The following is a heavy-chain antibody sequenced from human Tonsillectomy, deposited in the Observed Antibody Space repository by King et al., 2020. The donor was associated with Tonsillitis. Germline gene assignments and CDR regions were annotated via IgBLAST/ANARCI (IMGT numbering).Heavy chain of an antibody. CDR3: ARRNCSGGICYFFDS. J-gene: IGHJ4*02. CDR1: GGPITSNNYY. D-gene: IGHD2-15*01. CDR2: VFLHGEN. Sequence: LQLQESGPGLLKPSETLSLLCTVSGGPITSNNYYWDWIRQSPGGGLEWIGNVFLHGENYSNPSLVSRLTISVDASNNQFSLTLTSVTAADTAIYYCARRNCSGGICYFFDSWGQGRLVTVSS. V-gene: IGHV4-39*01.